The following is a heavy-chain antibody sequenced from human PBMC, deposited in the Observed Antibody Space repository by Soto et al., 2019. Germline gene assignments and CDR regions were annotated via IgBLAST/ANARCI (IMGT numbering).Heavy chain of an antibody. J-gene: IGHJ4*02. D-gene: IGHD4-17*01. Sequence: PGGSLRLSCAASGFTFSSYGMHWVRQAPGKGLEWVAVISYDGSNKYYADSVKGRFTISRDNSKNTLYLQMNSLRAEDTAVYYCAKETTTVTTSFDYWGQGTLVTVSS. V-gene: IGHV3-30*18. CDR1: GFTFSSYG. CDR3: AKETTTVTTSFDY. CDR2: ISYDGSNK.